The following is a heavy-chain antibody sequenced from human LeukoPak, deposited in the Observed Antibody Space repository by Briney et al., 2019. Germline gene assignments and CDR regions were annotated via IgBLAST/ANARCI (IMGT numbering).Heavy chain of an antibody. Sequence: TGGSLRLSCAASGFTVSSSYMTWIRQAPGKALEWVSYISPDGTTSYYADSLKGRFTVSRDNAKNSLYLQMNSLSAEDTAVYFCARGQWGLDYWGQGALVTVSS. D-gene: IGHD1-26*01. CDR3: ARGQWGLDY. J-gene: IGHJ4*02. CDR2: ISPDGTTS. CDR1: GFTVSSSY. V-gene: IGHV3-11*01.